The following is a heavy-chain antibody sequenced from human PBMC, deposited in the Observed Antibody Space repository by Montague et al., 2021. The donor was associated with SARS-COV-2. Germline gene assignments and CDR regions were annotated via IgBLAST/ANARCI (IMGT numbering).Heavy chain of an antibody. CDR3: ARNHFVSSGWYHDAFDI. CDR2: IYYSGST. V-gene: IGHV4-31*03. J-gene: IGHJ3*02. CDR1: GGSINSGGYY. D-gene: IGHD6-19*01. Sequence: TLSLTCTVSGGSINSGGYYWSWIRQHPGKGLEWIVYIYYSGSTYYNPSLKSRLTISVDTSKNQFSLKLSSVTAADTAVYYCARNHFVSSGWYHDAFDIWGQGTMVTVSS.